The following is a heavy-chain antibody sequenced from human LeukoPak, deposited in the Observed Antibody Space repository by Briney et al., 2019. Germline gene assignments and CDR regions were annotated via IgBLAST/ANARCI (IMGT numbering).Heavy chain of an antibody. CDR2: INPRGGST. J-gene: IGHJ4*02. Sequence: ASVKVSCKASGYTFTNYYMHWVRQAPGQGLEWMGIINPRGGSTSYAQKFQGRVTMTRDTSTGTVYMELSRLRSEDTAIYYCATSSHRDYESDYWGQGTLVTVSS. CDR1: GYTFTNYY. CDR3: ATSSHRDYESDY. D-gene: IGHD4-17*01. V-gene: IGHV1-46*01.